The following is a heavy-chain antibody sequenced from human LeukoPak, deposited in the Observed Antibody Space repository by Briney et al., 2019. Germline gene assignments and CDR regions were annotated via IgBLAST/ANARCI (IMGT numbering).Heavy chain of an antibody. J-gene: IGHJ4*02. CDR1: GFTVSSNY. CDR3: ARDSGELSAIDY. D-gene: IGHD1-26*01. Sequence: GGSLRLSCAASGFTVSSNYMSRVRQAPGKGLEWVSVIYSGGSTYYADSVKGRFTISRDNSKNTLYLQMNSLRAEDTAVYYCARDSGELSAIDYWGQGTLVTVSS. V-gene: IGHV3-53*01. CDR2: IYSGGST.